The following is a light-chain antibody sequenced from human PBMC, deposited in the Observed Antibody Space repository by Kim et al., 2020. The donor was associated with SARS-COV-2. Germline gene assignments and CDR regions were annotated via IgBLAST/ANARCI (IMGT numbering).Light chain of an antibody. CDR2: DVT. CDR1: SSDVGAYNY. V-gene: IGLV2-14*04. J-gene: IGLJ3*02. Sequence: GQSITISGTGTSSDVGAYNYVSWYQQHPGKAPKLLIYDVTKRPSGVSDRFSGSKSGNTASLTISGLQAEDEADYYCSSYTSSTTLVFGGGTQLTVL. CDR3: SSYTSSTTLV.